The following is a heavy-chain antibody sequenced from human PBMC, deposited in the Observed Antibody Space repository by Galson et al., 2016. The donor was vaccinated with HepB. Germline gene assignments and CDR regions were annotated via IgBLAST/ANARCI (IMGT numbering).Heavy chain of an antibody. CDR2: INPRGGAT. V-gene: IGHV1-46*01. CDR1: GYPFISYY. J-gene: IGHJ4*02. D-gene: IGHD4-11*01. CDR3: ARLATVTTPAFDY. Sequence: SVKVSCKASGYPFISYYIHWVRQAPGQGLEWMGIINPRGGATIYAQKFRGSVTMTRDTSPSTVYMNLSSLRSEDTAVYYCARLATVTTPAFDYWGQGTLVTVSS.